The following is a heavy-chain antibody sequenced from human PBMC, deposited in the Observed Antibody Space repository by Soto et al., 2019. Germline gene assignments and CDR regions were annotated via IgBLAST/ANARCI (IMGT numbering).Heavy chain of an antibody. CDR2: IYYTGTT. J-gene: IGHJ6*02. V-gene: IGHV4-30-4*01. Sequence: QTLSVAWTVSVGSISSGDYYWSWICQPPGKGLEWIGYIYYTGTTYYNPSLKSRVTISVDTSNNQFSLKLTSVTAADTAVYYCARDLPYEAKSYYYVMGVWGQGTTVTVSS. CDR3: ARDLPYEAKSYYYVMGV. D-gene: IGHD5-12*01. CDR1: VGSISSGDYY.